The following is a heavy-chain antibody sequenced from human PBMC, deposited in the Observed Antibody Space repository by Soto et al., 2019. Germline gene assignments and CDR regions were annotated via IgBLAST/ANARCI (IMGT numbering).Heavy chain of an antibody. V-gene: IGHV5-10-1*01. CDR3: ARRQKVIVVVPAAMRYYYYGMDV. CDR2: IDPSDSYT. CDR1: GYSFTSYW. D-gene: IGHD2-2*01. Sequence: PGGSLKISCKGSGYSFTSYWISWVRQMPGKGLEWMGRIDPSDSYTNYSPSFQGHVTISADKSISTAYLQWSSLKASDTAMYYCARRQKVIVVVPAAMRYYYYGMDVWGQGTTVTVSS. J-gene: IGHJ6*02.